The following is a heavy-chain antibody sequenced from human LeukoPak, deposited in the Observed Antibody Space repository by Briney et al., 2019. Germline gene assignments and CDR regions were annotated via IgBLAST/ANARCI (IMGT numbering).Heavy chain of an antibody. V-gene: IGHV1-69*13. CDR1: GYTFTSYD. D-gene: IGHD4-11*01. CDR3: ARDFVDYSKPTYGMDV. CDR2: IIPIFGTA. J-gene: IGHJ6*02. Sequence: GASVKVSCKASGYTFTSYDINWVRQAPGQGLEWMGGIIPIFGTANYAQKFQGRVTITADESTSTAYMELSSLRSEDTAVYYCARDFVDYSKPTYGMDVWGQGTTVTVSS.